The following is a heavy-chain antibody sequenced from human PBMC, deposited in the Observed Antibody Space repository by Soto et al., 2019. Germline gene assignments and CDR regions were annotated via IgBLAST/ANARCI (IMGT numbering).Heavy chain of an antibody. D-gene: IGHD2-2*02. CDR3: ARLAEENAVLGPAPIGLGY. CDR1: GGSLSGYY. CDR2: INPNGDT. Sequence: QVQLQQWGAGLLKPSETLSLTCTVFGGSLSGYYWTWIRQSPGKGLEWIGEINPNGDTNYSPSLKIRVTMSLDTSKTQFSLQLQPVTAADTAVYYCARLAEENAVLGPAPIGLGYWGQGTLVTVSS. J-gene: IGHJ4*02. V-gene: IGHV4-34*02.